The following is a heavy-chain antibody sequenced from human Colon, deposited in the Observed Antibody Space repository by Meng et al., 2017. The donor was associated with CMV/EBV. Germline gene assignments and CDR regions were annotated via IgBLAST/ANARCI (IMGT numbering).Heavy chain of an antibody. CDR3: ARDRPMTPEIDY. D-gene: IGHD3-22*01. V-gene: IGHV3-30*04. Sequence: GGSLRLSCAGSGFTFSAYPIHWVRQAPGKGLEWVAIISHDGTKKYYAESVKGRFTISRDNSQNTVNVQMNSLRGDDTAVYYCARDRPMTPEIDYWGQGTLVTVSS. CDR1: GFTFSAYP. CDR2: ISHDGTKK. J-gene: IGHJ4*02.